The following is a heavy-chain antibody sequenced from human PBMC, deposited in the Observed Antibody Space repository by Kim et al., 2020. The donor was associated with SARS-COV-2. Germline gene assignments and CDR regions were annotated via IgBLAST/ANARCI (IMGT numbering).Heavy chain of an antibody. CDR1: GGTFSSYT. CDR2: IIPIFGTA. D-gene: IGHD6-13*01. CDR3: ARGVPPGYSSSWYYAFDI. Sequence: SVKVSCKASGGTFSSYTISWVRQAPGQGLEWMGGIIPIFGTANYAQKFQGRVTITADESTSTAYMELSSLRSEDTAVYYCARGVPPGYSSSWYYAFDIWGQGTMVTVSS. J-gene: IGHJ3*02. V-gene: IGHV1-69*13.